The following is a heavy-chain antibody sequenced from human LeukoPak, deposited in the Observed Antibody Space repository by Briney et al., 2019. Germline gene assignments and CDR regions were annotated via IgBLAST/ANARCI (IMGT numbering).Heavy chain of an antibody. D-gene: IGHD6-13*01. CDR3: ARVGQTVTAGTYDY. V-gene: IGHV4-59*08. CDR2: FFYSGSP. Sequence: SETLSLTCTVSGGSISSYYWSWIRQSPGKGLEWIGNFFYSGSPNYNPSLKSRVTESFDTSKNQFSLKLSSVTAADTAVYYCARVGQTVTAGTYDYGGQGTLVTVSS. J-gene: IGHJ4*02. CDR1: GGSISSYY.